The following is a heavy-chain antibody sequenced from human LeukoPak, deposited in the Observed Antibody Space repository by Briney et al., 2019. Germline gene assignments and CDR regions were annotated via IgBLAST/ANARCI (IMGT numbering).Heavy chain of an antibody. D-gene: IGHD1-26*01. V-gene: IGHV3-66*01. CDR2: LYASGIT. CDR1: GFTFSSYW. CDR3: AAKGNGYTGIYVFAH. Sequence: GGSLRLSCAASGFTFSSYWMSWVRQAPGKGLEWVSVLYASGITKYADSVKGRFTISRDTSDNTLNLQMNGLGAEDSAVYYCAAKGNGYTGIYVFAHWGQGTLVTVSA. J-gene: IGHJ4*02.